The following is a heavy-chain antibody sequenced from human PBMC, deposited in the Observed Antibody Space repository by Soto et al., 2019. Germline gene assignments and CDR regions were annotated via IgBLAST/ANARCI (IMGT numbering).Heavy chain of an antibody. CDR3: ARVGTYYGSGEDY. V-gene: IGHV3-74*01. CDR1: GFTFSSYW. D-gene: IGHD3-10*01. J-gene: IGHJ4*02. CDR2: INSDGSST. Sequence: GGSLRLSCAASGFTFSSYWMHWVRQAPGKGLVWVSRINSDGSSTSYADSVKGRFTISRDNAKNTLYLKMNSLRAEDTAVYYCARVGTYYGSGEDYWGQGTLVTVSS.